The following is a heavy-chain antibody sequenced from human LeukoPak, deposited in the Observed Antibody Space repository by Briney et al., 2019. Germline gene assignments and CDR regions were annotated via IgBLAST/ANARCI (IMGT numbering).Heavy chain of an antibody. D-gene: IGHD3-10*01. CDR3: AKVPHYYYGSGSYQFDY. CDR2: ISGSGGST. V-gene: IGHV3-23*01. Sequence: GGSLRLSCAASGFTFSSFAMIWVRQAPGKGLEWVSAISGSGGSTYYADSVKGRFTISRDNSKNTLYLQMNSLRAEDTAVYYCAKVPHYYYGSGSYQFDYWGQGTLVAVSS. J-gene: IGHJ4*02. CDR1: GFTFSSFA.